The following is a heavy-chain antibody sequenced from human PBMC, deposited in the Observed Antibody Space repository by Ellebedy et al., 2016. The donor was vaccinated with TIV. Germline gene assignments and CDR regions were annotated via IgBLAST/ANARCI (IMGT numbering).Heavy chain of an antibody. D-gene: IGHD1-26*01. CDR3: VRGGGSFDY. CDR2: KKLDGSDK. CDR1: GFTFSSHW. V-gene: IGHV3-7*03. Sequence: GESLKISXAASGFTFSSHWMSWVRQAPGKGLEWVANKKLDGSDKYYVDYVKGRFTISRDNAENSLHLQMNSLRAEDTAVYYCVRGGGSFDYWGQGTLVTVSS. J-gene: IGHJ4*02.